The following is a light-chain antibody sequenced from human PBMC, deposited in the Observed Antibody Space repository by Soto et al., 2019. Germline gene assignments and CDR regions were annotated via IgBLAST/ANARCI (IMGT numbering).Light chain of an antibody. Sequence: QSVLTQPPSASGSPGQSVTISCTGTSSDVGGYNYVGYNYVSWYQQHPGKAPKLMIYEVTKRPSGVPDRFSGSKSGNTASLTVSGLQAEDEADYYCTSYAGSNIYIFGPRTEVSVL. V-gene: IGLV2-8*01. CDR1: SSDVGGYNYVGYNY. J-gene: IGLJ1*01. CDR2: EVT. CDR3: TSYAGSNIYI.